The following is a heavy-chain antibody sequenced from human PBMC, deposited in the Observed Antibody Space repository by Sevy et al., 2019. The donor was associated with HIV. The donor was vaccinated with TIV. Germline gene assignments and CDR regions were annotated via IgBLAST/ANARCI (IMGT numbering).Heavy chain of an antibody. Sequence: GGSLRLSCAASGFSFRTYAMGWVRQAPGKGLEWVSEISISGARTNYAVSVKGRFTISRDNSKNMLYLKMNSLRAEETAVYYCAYYDSSVLNYFEYWGQGTLVTVSS. V-gene: IGHV3-23*01. J-gene: IGHJ4*02. CDR2: ISISGART. D-gene: IGHD3-22*01. CDR3: AYYDSSVLNYFEY. CDR1: GFSFRTYA.